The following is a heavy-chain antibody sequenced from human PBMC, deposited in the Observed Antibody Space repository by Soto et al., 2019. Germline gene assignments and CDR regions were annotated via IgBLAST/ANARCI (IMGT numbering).Heavy chain of an antibody. Sequence: EVQLVESGGGLVQPGGSLRLSCAASGFTFSSYSMNWVRQAPGKGLEWVSYISSSSSTIYYADSVKGRFTISRDNAKNALYLQMNSLRDEDTAVYYCAREYAFWVSYPGPFDYWGQGTLVTVSS. CDR3: AREYAFWVSYPGPFDY. CDR2: ISSSSSTI. V-gene: IGHV3-48*02. J-gene: IGHJ4*02. CDR1: GFTFSSYS. D-gene: IGHD3-16*02.